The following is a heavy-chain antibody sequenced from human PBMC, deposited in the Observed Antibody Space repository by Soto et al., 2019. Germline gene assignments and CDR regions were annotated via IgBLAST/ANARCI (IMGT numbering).Heavy chain of an antibody. Sequence: LRLSCVASGFTFSNSAMSWVRHVPGKGLEWAAGISSSGGRTNYADSVKGRFTISRDNSKDTLYLQMNSLRAEDTALYYCAKVQEFCGFNCYIVDSWGQGVLVTVSS. CDR2: ISSSGGRT. CDR3: AKVQEFCGFNCYIVDS. CDR1: GFTFSNSA. J-gene: IGHJ4*02. V-gene: IGHV3-23*01. D-gene: IGHD2-21*02.